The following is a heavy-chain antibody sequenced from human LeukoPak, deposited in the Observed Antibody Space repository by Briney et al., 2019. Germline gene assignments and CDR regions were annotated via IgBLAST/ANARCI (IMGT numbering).Heavy chain of an antibody. CDR3: ARDKAVTTELTQYFHH. D-gene: IGHD4-11*01. V-gene: IGHV1-18*01. CDR2: ISAYNGNT. J-gene: IGHJ1*01. CDR1: GYTFTSYD. Sequence: ASVKVSCKASGYTFTSYDINWVRQAPGQGLEWMGWISAYNGNTNYAQKFQFRVTMTTDTSTSTAYMELRSLTSDDTAVYYCARDKAVTTELTQYFHHWGQGTLVTVSS.